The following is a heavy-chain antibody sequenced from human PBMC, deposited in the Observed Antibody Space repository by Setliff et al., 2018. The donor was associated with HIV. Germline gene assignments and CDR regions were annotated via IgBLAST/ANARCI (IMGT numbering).Heavy chain of an antibody. D-gene: IGHD3-10*01. CDR3: AALISSRHYYGSAL. V-gene: IGHV1-24*01. CDR1: GYTLNELS. Sequence: RASVKVSCKISGYTLNELSMHWVRQAPGKGLEWMVGFNPEEGKTIYAQKFQGRVTMTEDTSTDTAFMDLNNLRSEDTAVYYCAALISSRHYYGSALWGRGTLVTVSS. J-gene: IGHJ2*01. CDR2: FNPEEGKT.